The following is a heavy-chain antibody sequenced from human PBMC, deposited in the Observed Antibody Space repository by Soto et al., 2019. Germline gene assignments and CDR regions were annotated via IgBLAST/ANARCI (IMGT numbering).Heavy chain of an antibody. CDR3: ARSPRIAVAGTPSYYYYGMDV. CDR1: GGSITSSSYY. J-gene: IGHJ6*02. Sequence: SETLSLTCTVSGGSITSSSYYWGWIRQPPGKGLEWIGSIYYSGNTYYNPSLKSRVTISVDTSKNQFSLKLSSVTAADTAVYYCARSPRIAVAGTPSYYYYGMDVWGQGTTVTVSS. V-gene: IGHV4-39*01. CDR2: IYYSGNT. D-gene: IGHD6-19*01.